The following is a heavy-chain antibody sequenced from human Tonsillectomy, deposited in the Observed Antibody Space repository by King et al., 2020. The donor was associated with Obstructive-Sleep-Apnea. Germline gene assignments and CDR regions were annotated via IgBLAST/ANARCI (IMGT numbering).Heavy chain of an antibody. V-gene: IGHV1-18*04. CDR1: GYTFTRYG. Sequence: QLVQSGAEVKKPGASVKVSCKASGYTFTRYGLSLVRQAPGQGLEGMGWVSAYNGNTEYVQKFQGRVTMTTDTSTSTAYMELRTLRSDDTAVYYCARDEGYGDYGWGLDYWGQGTLVTVSS. CDR2: VSAYNGNT. CDR3: ARDEGYGDYGWGLDY. J-gene: IGHJ4*02. D-gene: IGHD4-17*01.